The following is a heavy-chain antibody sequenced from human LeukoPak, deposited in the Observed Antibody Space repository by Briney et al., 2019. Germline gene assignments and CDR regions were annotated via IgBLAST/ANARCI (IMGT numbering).Heavy chain of an antibody. CDR3: AREDGTAMDNAFDI. CDR1: GGSIISTDDY. V-gene: IGHV4-39*07. D-gene: IGHD5-18*01. CDR2: IYYTGST. Sequence: ETLSLTCTVSGGSIISTDDYWGWIRQPPGKGPEWIGSIYYTGSTYHNPSLKSRVTISEDPSKNQFSLKLRSVTAADTAVYYCAREDGTAMDNAFDIWSQGTMVTVSS. J-gene: IGHJ3*02.